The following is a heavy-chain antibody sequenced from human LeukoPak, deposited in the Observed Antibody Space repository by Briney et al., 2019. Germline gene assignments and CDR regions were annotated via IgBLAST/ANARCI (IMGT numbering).Heavy chain of an antibody. D-gene: IGHD5-24*01. CDR1: GGSISSYY. CDR3: AREEIRSWFDP. J-gene: IGHJ5*02. V-gene: IGHV4-59*13. Sequence: SSETLSLTCTVSGGSISSYYWSWIRQPPGKGLVWIGYIYYSGSTNYNPSLKSRVTISVGTFKNQFSLKLSSVTAADTAVYYCAREEIRSWFDPWGQGTLVTVSS. CDR2: IYYSGST.